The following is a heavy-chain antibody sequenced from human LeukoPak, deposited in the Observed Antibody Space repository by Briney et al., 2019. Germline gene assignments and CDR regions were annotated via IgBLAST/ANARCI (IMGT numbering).Heavy chain of an antibody. V-gene: IGHV3-74*01. D-gene: IGHD5-18*01. Sequence: PGGALRVSCAASGFTFSSYWMHWVRQAPGKGLVWVSRINSDGSSTSYADSVKGRFTISRDNAKNTLYLQMNSLRAEDTAVYYCARRGYSYGFGYWGQGTLVTVSS. J-gene: IGHJ4*02. CDR1: GFTFSSYW. CDR2: INSDGSST. CDR3: ARRGYSYGFGY.